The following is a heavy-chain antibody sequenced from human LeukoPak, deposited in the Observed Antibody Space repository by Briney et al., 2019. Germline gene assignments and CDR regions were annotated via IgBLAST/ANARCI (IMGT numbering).Heavy chain of an antibody. CDR2: INPNSGAT. CDR1: GYTFTGYY. CDR3: ARGIRVPYYFAY. V-gene: IGHV1-2*02. D-gene: IGHD3-3*02. Sequence: GASVKVSCKASGYTFTGYYMHWVRQAPGQGLEWMGWINPNSGATNYAQKFQARVTMTWDTSISTAYMELSRLRSADTAVYYCARGIRVPYYFAYWGQGTLVTVSS. J-gene: IGHJ4*02.